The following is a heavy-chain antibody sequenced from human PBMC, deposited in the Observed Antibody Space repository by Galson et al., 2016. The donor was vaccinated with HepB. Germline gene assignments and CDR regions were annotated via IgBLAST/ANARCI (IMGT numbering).Heavy chain of an antibody. CDR2: IWSDGSSA. Sequence: SLRLSCAASGFTFSRYGMHWVRQAPGKGLEWVAVIWSDGSSAYYADSVKGRFTTSRDNSKNTLYLQMNSLRGDDTALYYCARDISSTWYGGADSWGPGSLVTVSS. D-gene: IGHD6-13*01. CDR1: GFTFSRYG. CDR3: ARDISSTWYGGADS. V-gene: IGHV3-33*01. J-gene: IGHJ4*02.